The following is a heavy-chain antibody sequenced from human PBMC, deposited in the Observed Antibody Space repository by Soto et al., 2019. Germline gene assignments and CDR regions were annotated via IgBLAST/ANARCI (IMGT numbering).Heavy chain of an antibody. V-gene: IGHV3-23*01. CDR1: GFTFRTSV. Sequence: ESGGDLVQPGGSLRISCAASGFTFRTSVMAWVRRAPGKGLEWISSIVPTGSRTFYADSVNGRFTISRDNSRTTLYLQMNSLRVDDTAVYYCAAYADGPYRPPYDYWGQGTLVTVSS. CDR3: AAYADGPYRPPYDY. CDR2: IVPTGSRT. J-gene: IGHJ4*02. D-gene: IGHD4-17*01.